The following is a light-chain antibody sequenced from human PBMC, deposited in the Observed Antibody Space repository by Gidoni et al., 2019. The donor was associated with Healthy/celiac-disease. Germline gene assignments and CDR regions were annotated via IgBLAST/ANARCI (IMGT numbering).Light chain of an antibody. CDR1: QGISSY. V-gene: IGKV1-9*01. CDR2: ASS. J-gene: IGKJ1*01. Sequence: IQLPQSPSSLSASVGDRVTITCRASQGISSYLDWYQQKPGKAPKLLIYASSTLQSGVPSRFSGSGSGTDFTLTISSLQPEDFATYYCQQLNSYPWTCGQGTKVEIK. CDR3: QQLNSYPWT.